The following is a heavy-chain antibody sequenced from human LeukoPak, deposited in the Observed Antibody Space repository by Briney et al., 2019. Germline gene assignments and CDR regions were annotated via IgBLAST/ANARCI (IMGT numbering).Heavy chain of an antibody. J-gene: IGHJ6*02. CDR2: IIPILGIA. CDR3: ARGLRRIPNYGMDV. V-gene: IGHV1-69*04. Sequence: SVNVSCKASGGTFSSYAISWVRQAPGQGLEWMGRIIPILGIANYAQKFQGRVTITADKSTSTAYMELSSLRSEDTAVYYCARGLRRIPNYGMDVWGQGTTVTVSS. CDR1: GGTFSSYA.